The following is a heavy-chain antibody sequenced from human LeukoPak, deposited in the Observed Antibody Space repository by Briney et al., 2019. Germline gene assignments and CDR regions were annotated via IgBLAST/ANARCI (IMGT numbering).Heavy chain of an antibody. D-gene: IGHD6-19*01. V-gene: IGHV3-21*04. Sequence: GGSLRLSCAASGFALRSYSVTWVRQAPGKGLEWVSSISSTSAYIHYAESVKGRFSISRDNVDNVVHLQMSSLRNEDTAFYYCARVAVAGPTGWFDSWGQGTLVTVSS. CDR1: GFALRSYS. J-gene: IGHJ5*01. CDR3: ARVAVAGPTGWFDS. CDR2: ISSTSAYI.